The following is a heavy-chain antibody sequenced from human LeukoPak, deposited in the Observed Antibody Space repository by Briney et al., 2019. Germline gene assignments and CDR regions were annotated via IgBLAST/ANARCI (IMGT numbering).Heavy chain of an antibody. V-gene: IGHV4-34*01. J-gene: IGHJ3*02. Sequence: PSETLSLTCAVYGGSFSGYYWSWIRQPPGKGLEWIGEINHSGSTNYNPSLKSRVTISVDTSKNQFSLKLSSVTAADTAVYYCASAYGDYGDGAFDIWGQGTMVTVSS. CDR2: INHSGST. D-gene: IGHD4-17*01. CDR3: ASAYGDYGDGAFDI. CDR1: GGSFSGYY.